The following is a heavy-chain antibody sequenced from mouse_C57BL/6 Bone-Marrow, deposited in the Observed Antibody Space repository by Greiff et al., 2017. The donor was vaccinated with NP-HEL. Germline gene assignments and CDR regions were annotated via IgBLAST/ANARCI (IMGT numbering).Heavy chain of an antibody. CDR3: TTFNDGYYGGCFDY. D-gene: IGHD2-3*01. CDR1: GFNIKDYY. J-gene: IGHJ2*01. V-gene: IGHV14-1*01. CDR2: IDPEDGDT. Sequence: VQLQQSGAELVRPGASVKLSCTASGFNIKDYYMHWVKQRPEQGLEWIGRIDPEDGDTEYAPKFQGKATMTADTPSNTAYLQLSSLTSEDTAVYYCTTFNDGYYGGCFDYWGQGTTLTVSS.